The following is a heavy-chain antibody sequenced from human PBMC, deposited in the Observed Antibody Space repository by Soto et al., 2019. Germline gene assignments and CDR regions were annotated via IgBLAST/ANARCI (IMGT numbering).Heavy chain of an antibody. CDR3: AATPSFYDRTSDFDY. D-gene: IGHD3-22*01. CDR2: ISAYNGNT. V-gene: IGHV1-18*01. J-gene: IGHJ4*02. CDR1: GYTFTSYG. Sequence: QVPLVQSGAEVKKPGASVKVSCKASGYTFTSYGISWVRQAPGQGLEWMGWISAYNGNTNYAQKLQGRVTMTTDTSTSTAYMELRSLRSDDTAVYYCAATPSFYDRTSDFDYWGQGTLVTVSS.